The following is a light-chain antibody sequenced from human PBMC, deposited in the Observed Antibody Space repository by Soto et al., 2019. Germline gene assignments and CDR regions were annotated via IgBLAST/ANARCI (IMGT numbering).Light chain of an antibody. CDR3: QQYDAWPLT. J-gene: IGKJ4*01. CDR1: QNIYSN. CDR2: RAS. Sequence: IVMTQSPATLSVSPGERATLSCRASQNIYSNVAWYQQRPGQAPRLLIYRASTRAPDVPARFSGSWSGTEFTLTINSLQSEDFAVYYCQQYDAWPLTFGGGTKVDIK. V-gene: IGKV3-15*01.